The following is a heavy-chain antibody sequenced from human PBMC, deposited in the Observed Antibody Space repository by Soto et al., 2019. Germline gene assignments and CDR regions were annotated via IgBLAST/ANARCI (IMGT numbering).Heavy chain of an antibody. CDR1: GGSITSSEYY. V-gene: IGHV4-39*02. CDR3: ARGLYGVDV. D-gene: IGHD2-21*01. J-gene: IGHJ6*02. Sequence: SETLSLTCTVSGGSITSSEYYWGWIRQPPGKGLEWIGSIYHSGSTYYNPSLKSRVTISVDTSQNHFSLKLSSVTAADTAIYYCARGLYGVDVWGQGTTVTVSS. CDR2: IYHSGST.